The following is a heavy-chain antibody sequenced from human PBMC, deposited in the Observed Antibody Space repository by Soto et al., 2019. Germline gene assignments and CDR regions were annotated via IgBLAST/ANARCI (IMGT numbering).Heavy chain of an antibody. V-gene: IGHV4-34*01. D-gene: IGHD1-1*01. J-gene: IGHJ6*02. Sequence: QVKLQQWGAGLLKPSETLSLTCAVSGGSLSDYYWPWIRQSPGKGLEWIGEIHPSGSTYYNPSLRRRVTISVDTSKNQFSLKLTSLTAADTAIYYCARGRDEYKLGNVWGHGTTVTVSS. CDR3: ARGRDEYKLGNV. CDR1: GGSLSDYY. CDR2: IHPSGST.